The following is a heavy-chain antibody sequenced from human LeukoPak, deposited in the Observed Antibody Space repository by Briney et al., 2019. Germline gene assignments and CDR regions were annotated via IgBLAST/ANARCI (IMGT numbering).Heavy chain of an antibody. D-gene: IGHD5-12*01. CDR2: INGSGGST. CDR1: GFTFSSYA. CDR3: AKAPIVATAISGLFDY. J-gene: IGHJ4*02. Sequence: GGSLRLSCAASGFTFSSYAMNWVRQAPGKGLEGVSAINGSGGSTYYADSVKGRFTISRDNSKNTLYLQMNSLRAEDTAVYYCAKAPIVATAISGLFDYWGQGTLVTVSS. V-gene: IGHV3-23*01.